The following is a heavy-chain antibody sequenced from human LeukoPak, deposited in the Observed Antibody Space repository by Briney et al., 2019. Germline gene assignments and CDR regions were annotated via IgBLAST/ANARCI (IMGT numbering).Heavy chain of an antibody. Sequence: PGGSLRLSCAASGFTFSSYTMHWVRQAPGKWLEWVAVISYDGSNKYYADSVKGRFTISRDNSKNTLYLQMNSLRAEDTAVYYCATQRGYYYDSSGYLPLEAEHDAFDIWGQGTMVTVSS. J-gene: IGHJ3*02. CDR1: GFTFSSYT. CDR3: ATQRGYYYDSSGYLPLEAEHDAFDI. V-gene: IGHV3-30*04. D-gene: IGHD3-22*01. CDR2: ISYDGSNK.